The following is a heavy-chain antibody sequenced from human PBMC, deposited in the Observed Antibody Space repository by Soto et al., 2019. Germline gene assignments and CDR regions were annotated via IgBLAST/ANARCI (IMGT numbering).Heavy chain of an antibody. D-gene: IGHD4-17*01. CDR3: AIRTTVPDTPYYYYGMDV. V-gene: IGHV1-69*12. CDR1: GGTFSSYA. J-gene: IGHJ6*02. Sequence: QVQLVQSGAEVKRHGSSMKVSCKASGGTFSSYAISWVRQAPGQGLEWMGGIIPIFGTANYAQKFQGRVTITADESTSTAYMELSSLRSEDTAVYYCAIRTTVPDTPYYYYGMDVWGQGTTVTVSS. CDR2: IIPIFGTA.